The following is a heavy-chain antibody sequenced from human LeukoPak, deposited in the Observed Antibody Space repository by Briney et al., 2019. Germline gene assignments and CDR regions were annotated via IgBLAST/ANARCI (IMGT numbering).Heavy chain of an antibody. D-gene: IGHD5-18*01. V-gene: IGHV3-30*18. CDR1: GFTFSSYG. CDR2: ISYDGRNK. J-gene: IGHJ4*02. CDR3: AKDRVDTAMELDY. Sequence: GGSLRLSCAASGFTFSSYGMHWVRQAPGKGLEGMAVISYDGRNKYYADSVKGRFTISRDNSKNTLYLQMNSLRAEDTAVYYCAKDRVDTAMELDYWGQGTLVTVSS.